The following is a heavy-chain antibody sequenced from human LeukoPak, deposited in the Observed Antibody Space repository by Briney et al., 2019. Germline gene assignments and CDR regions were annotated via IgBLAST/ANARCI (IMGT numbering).Heavy chain of an antibody. CDR2: INPNSGGT. D-gene: IGHD2-2*01. CDR3: ARGFNIVVVPAAVPGYYYMDV. CDR1: GYTFTGYY. Sequence: ASVKVSCKASGYTFTGYYMHWVRQAPGQGLEWMGWINPNSGGTNYAQKFQGRVTMTRDTSISTAYMELSRLRSDDTAVYYCARGFNIVVVPAAVPGYYYMDVWGKGTTVTVSS. V-gene: IGHV1-2*02. J-gene: IGHJ6*03.